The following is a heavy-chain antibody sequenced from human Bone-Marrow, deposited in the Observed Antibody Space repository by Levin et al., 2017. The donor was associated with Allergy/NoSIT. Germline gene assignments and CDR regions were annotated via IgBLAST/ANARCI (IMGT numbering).Heavy chain of an antibody. V-gene: IGHV3-30*04. D-gene: IGHD4-23*01. J-gene: IGHJ5*02. CDR2: ILYDGTEE. CDR3: ARDLSQWSLLDFNTFDP. Sequence: GGSLRLSCAASGFSFSRHSMHWVRQVPGKGLEWVAVILYDGTEEYYADSVRGRFTISRDNSNNTLYLQMNSLTFADTAIYYCARDLSQWSLLDFNTFDPWGQGTLVTVSS. CDR1: GFSFSRHS.